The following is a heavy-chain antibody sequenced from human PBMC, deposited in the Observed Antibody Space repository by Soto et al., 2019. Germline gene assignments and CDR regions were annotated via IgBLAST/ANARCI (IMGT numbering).Heavy chain of an antibody. V-gene: IGHV1-2*04. J-gene: IGHJ5*02. D-gene: IGHD6-13*01. Sequence: VEVSCKASGYTFTVYYMHWVRQAPGQGLEWRGWINPNSGGTNYAQKFQGWVTMTRDTSISTAYMELSRLRSDDTAVYYCARDPGYSSSRYVFDPWGQGTLVTVSS. CDR3: ARDPGYSSSRYVFDP. CDR1: GYTFTVYY. CDR2: INPNSGGT.